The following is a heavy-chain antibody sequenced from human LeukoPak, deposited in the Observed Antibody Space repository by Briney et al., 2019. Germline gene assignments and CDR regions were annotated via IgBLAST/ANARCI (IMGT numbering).Heavy chain of an antibody. CDR2: INHSGST. D-gene: IGHD3-3*01. V-gene: IGHV4-34*01. CDR3: ARAFSVGWYYYYYMDV. CDR1: GGSFSGYY. Sequence: SETLSLTCAVYGGSFSGYYWSWIRQPPGKGLEWIGEINHSGSTNYNPSLKSRVTISVDTSKNQFSLKLSSVTAADTAVYYCARAFSVGWYYYYYMDVWGKGTTVTVSS. J-gene: IGHJ6*03.